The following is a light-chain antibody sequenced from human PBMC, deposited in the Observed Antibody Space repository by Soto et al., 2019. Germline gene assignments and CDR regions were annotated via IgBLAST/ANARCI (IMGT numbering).Light chain of an antibody. V-gene: IGKV3-15*01. CDR1: ESVSRN. Sequence: VMTQSPATLSVSPGERATLSCRASESVSRNLAWYQQKPGQAPRLLIYDASTRATGIPDGFSGGGSGTEFTLTISSLQSEDFVVYYCQQYNSWPPITFGQVTRLENK. CDR2: DAS. J-gene: IGKJ5*01. CDR3: QQYNSWPPIT.